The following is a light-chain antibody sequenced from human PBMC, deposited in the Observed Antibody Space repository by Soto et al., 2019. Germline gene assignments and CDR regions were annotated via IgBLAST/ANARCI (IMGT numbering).Light chain of an antibody. CDR2: GAS. CDR3: QQYGGSPPT. V-gene: IGKV3-20*01. CDR1: QSVSSNY. J-gene: IGKJ2*01. Sequence: EIVLTQSPGTLYLSPGERATLSCRASQSVSSNYLAWYQQKPGQAPRLLISGASSRATGIPDRFSGSGSGTDFTLTISRLEPEDFAVYYCQQYGGSPPTFGQGTKLEIK.